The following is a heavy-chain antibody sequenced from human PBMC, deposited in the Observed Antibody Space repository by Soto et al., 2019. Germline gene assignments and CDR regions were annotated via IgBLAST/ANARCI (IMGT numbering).Heavy chain of an antibody. D-gene: IGHD3-22*01. V-gene: IGHV4-59*01. CDR2: IYYSGST. J-gene: IGHJ4*02. CDR3: ARARDYDAFVDY. Sequence: SETLSLTSTVSGGSISSYYWSWIRQPPGKGLEWIGYIYYSGSTNYNPSLKSRVTISVDTSKNQFSLKLSSVTAADTAVYYCARARDYDAFVDYWGQGTLVT. CDR1: GGSISSYY.